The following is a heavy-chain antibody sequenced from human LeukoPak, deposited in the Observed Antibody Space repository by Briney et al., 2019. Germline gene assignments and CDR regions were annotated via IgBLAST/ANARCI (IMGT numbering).Heavy chain of an antibody. Sequence: SETLSLTCTVSGGSISSYYWSWIRQPPGKGLEWIGYIYYSGSTNYNPSPKSRVTISVDTSKNQFSLKLSSVTAADTAVYYCARLIELREFFDYWGQGTLVTVSS. J-gene: IGHJ4*02. V-gene: IGHV4-59*01. CDR2: IYYSGST. D-gene: IGHD5-18*01. CDR1: GGSISSYY. CDR3: ARLIELREFFDY.